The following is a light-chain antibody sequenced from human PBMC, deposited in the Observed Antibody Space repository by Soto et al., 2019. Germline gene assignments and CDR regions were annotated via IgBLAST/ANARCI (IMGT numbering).Light chain of an antibody. V-gene: IGKV3-20*01. CDR2: GAS. Sequence: EIVLTQSPGTLSLSPGERATLSCRASQSVSSSYLAWYQQKPGQAPRLLIYGASSRATGIRDRFSGSGSGTEFTLTISRLEPEDFTVYYCHHYETFGQGTKVDIK. CDR1: QSVSSSY. J-gene: IGKJ1*01. CDR3: HHYET.